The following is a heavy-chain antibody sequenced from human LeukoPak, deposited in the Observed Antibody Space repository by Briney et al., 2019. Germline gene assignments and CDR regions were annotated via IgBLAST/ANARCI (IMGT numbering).Heavy chain of an antibody. CDR3: SRSGGQLWQDYYYYGMDV. Sequence: SETLSLTCTASGGSISSYYWSWIRQPPGKGLEWIGYIYYSGSTNYNPSLKSRVTISAETSKNHSSLKLSCVTAADPAVYYCSRSGGQLWQDYYYYGMDVWGQGTTVTVSS. J-gene: IGHJ6*02. V-gene: IGHV4-59*12. CDR1: GGSISSYY. CDR2: IYYSGST. D-gene: IGHD5-18*01.